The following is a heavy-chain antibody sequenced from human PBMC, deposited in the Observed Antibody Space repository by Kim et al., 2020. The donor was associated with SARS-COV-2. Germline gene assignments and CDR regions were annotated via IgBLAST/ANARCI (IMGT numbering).Heavy chain of an antibody. CDR1: GGSFSGYY. V-gene: IGHV4-34*01. CDR2: INHSGST. D-gene: IGHD2-15*01. J-gene: IGHJ6*02. CDR3: ASTLSPKRYCSGGSCYSPPRYYGMDV. Sequence: SETLSLTCAVYGGSFSGYYWSWIRQPPGKGLEWIGEINHSGSTNYNPSLKSRVTISVDTSKNQFSLKLSSVTAADTAVYYCASTLSPKRYCSGGSCYSPPRYYGMDVWGQGTTVTVSS.